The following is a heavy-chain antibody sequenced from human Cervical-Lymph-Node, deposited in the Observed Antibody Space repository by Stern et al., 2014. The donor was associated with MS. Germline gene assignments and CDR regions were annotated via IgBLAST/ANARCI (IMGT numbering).Heavy chain of an antibody. D-gene: IGHD5-12*01. J-gene: IGHJ5*01. CDR1: GGSISNTNW. Sequence: QVQLQESGPGLVKPSGTLSLTCAVSGGSISNTNWWGWVRQTPGMGLEWFGEIYHGGPTNFSPSLKSRFTMSVDKSKNQFSLELKSVTAADTAIYYCARVNSGYNWFDYWGQGTLVTVSS. V-gene: IGHV4-4*02. CDR2: IYHGGPT. CDR3: ARVNSGYNWFDY.